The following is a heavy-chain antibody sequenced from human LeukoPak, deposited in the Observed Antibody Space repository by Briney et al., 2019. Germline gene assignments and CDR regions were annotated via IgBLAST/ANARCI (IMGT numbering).Heavy chain of an antibody. CDR3: AKGYCSGGSCYFNYFDY. D-gene: IGHD2-15*01. Sequence: GGSLRLSCAASGFTFSSYSMNWVRQAPGKGPEWVSSISSGSSYIYYADSVKGRFTISRDNAKNSLYLQMNSLRAEDTAVYYCAKGYCSGGSCYFNYFDYLGQGTLVTVSS. CDR1: GFTFSSYS. CDR2: ISSGSSYI. J-gene: IGHJ4*02. V-gene: IGHV3-21*01.